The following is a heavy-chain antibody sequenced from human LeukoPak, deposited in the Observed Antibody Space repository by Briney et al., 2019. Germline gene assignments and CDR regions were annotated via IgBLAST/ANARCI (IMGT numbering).Heavy chain of an antibody. CDR2: IYTSGST. Sequence: PSETLSLTCTVSGGSISSGSYHWSWIRQPAGKGLEWIGRIYTSGSTNYNPSLKSRVTISVDTSKDQFSLKLSSVTAADTAVYYCARVSSSGYYTAFDYWGQGTLVTVSS. CDR1: GGSISSGSYH. CDR3: ARVSSSGYYTAFDY. V-gene: IGHV4-61*02. D-gene: IGHD3-22*01. J-gene: IGHJ4*02.